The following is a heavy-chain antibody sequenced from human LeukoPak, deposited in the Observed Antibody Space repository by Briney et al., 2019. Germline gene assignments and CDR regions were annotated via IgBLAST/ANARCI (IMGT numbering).Heavy chain of an antibody. J-gene: IGHJ4*02. Sequence: GGSLRLSCAASGFTFSSYWMHWVRRAPGKGLVWVSRINSDGSSTSYADSVKGRFTISRDNAKNTLYLQMNSLRAEDTAVYYCARGGYYDSSGSDYWGQGTLVTVSS. CDR3: ARGGYYDSSGSDY. D-gene: IGHD3-22*01. V-gene: IGHV3-74*01. CDR1: GFTFSSYW. CDR2: INSDGSST.